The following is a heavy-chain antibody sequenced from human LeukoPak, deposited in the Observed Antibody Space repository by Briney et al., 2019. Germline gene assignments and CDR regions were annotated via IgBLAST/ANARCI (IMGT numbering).Heavy chain of an antibody. D-gene: IGHD3-22*01. CDR2: IDPTDSYT. Sequence: GESLKISCKGSGYSFTSYFISWGRQMPGKRLEWMGRIDPTDSYTNYSPSFQGNVTISADKSISTAYLQWSSLKASDTAMYYCARQGSGYYYNYWGQGTLVTVSS. J-gene: IGHJ4*02. V-gene: IGHV5-10-1*01. CDR1: GYSFTSYF. CDR3: ARQGSGYYYNY.